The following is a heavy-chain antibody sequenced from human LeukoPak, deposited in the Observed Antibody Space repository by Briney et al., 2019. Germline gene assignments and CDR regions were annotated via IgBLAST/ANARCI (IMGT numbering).Heavy chain of an antibody. CDR3: VRMGRYGDYDY. D-gene: IGHD4-17*01. CDR1: GFTFTDTY. Sequence: GGSLRLSCAVSGFTFTDTYMTWIRQAPGKGLESLSYISPSGTDISYADSVKGRFTISRDNAKNSLYLQMNSLRAEDTAVYYCVRMGRYGDYDYWGQGTLVTVSS. CDR2: ISPSGTDI. J-gene: IGHJ4*02. V-gene: IGHV3-11*04.